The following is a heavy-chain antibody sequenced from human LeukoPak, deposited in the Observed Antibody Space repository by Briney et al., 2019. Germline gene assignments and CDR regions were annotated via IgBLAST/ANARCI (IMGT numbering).Heavy chain of an antibody. CDR2: ISGSGGST. CDR1: GFTFSSYA. V-gene: IGHV3-23*01. CDR3: AKALYYYDSSGYYTRSNAFGI. D-gene: IGHD3-22*01. J-gene: IGHJ3*02. Sequence: GGSLRLSCAASGFTFSSYAMSWVRQAPGKGLEWVSAISGSGGSTYYADSVKGRFTISRDNSKNTLYLQMNSLRAEDTAVYYCAKALYYYDSSGYYTRSNAFGIWGQGTMVTVSS.